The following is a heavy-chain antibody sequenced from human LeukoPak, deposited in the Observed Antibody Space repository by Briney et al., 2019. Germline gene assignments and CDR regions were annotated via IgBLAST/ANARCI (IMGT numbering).Heavy chain of an antibody. CDR3: AKVGRSYGSGSYYILDY. J-gene: IGHJ4*02. Sequence: GGTLRLSCAVSGFTFSSYDMSWVRQAPGKGLEWVSAISGSGGSTYYADSVKGRFTISRDNSKNTLYLQMNSLRAEDTAVYYCAKVGRSYGSGSYYILDYWGQGTLVTVSS. CDR1: GFTFSSYD. CDR2: ISGSGGST. D-gene: IGHD3-10*01. V-gene: IGHV3-23*01.